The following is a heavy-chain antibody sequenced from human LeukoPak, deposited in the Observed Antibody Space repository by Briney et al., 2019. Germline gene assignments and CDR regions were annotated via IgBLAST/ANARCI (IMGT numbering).Heavy chain of an antibody. CDR1: GFTFSSYS. J-gene: IGHJ6*02. CDR2: ISSSSSYI. V-gene: IGHV3-21*01. CDR3: AILQSYYYGMDV. Sequence: GGSLRLSCAASGFTFSSYSMNWVRQAPGKGLEWVSSISSSSSYIYYADSVKGRFTISRDNAKNSLYLQMNSLRAEDTAVYYCAILQSYYYGMDVWGQGTAVTVPS. D-gene: IGHD4-11*01.